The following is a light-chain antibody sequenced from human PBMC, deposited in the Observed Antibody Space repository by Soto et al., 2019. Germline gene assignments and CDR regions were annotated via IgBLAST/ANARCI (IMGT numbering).Light chain of an antibody. V-gene: IGLV2-8*01. CDR3: AAWDDSLNGEI. Sequence: QSALTQPPSASGSPGQSVTISCTGTSSDVGAYNYVSWYQQHPGKAPKLIIYEVSRRPSGVPDRFSGSKSGNTASLTVSGLQAEDEADYYCAAWDDSLNGEIFGTGTKLTVL. CDR2: EVS. J-gene: IGLJ1*01. CDR1: SSDVGAYNY.